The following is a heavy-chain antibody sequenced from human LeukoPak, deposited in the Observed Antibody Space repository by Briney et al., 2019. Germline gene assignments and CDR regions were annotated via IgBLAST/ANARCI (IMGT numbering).Heavy chain of an antibody. CDR3: AKVRGLFEDY. J-gene: IGHJ4*02. CDR1: GFTFSSYS. V-gene: IGHV3-48*02. D-gene: IGHD3-22*01. CDR2: ISSGSSTI. Sequence: PGGSLRLSCAASGFTFSSYSMNWVRQAPGKGLQWVSYISSGSSTIYYADSVKGRFTISRDNAKNSLYLQMNSLRDEDTAVYYCAKVRGLFEDYWGQGTLVTVSS.